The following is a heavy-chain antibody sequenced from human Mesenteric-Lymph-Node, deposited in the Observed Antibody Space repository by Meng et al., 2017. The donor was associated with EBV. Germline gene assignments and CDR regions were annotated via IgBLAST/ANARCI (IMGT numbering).Heavy chain of an antibody. CDR3: ARIRGIDSSTDY. Sequence: QVHLVQAGAEVKKPGASGRISCKASGYTFTNHALEWVRQAPGQRLEWMGWINVGNGNTKYSQKFQGRVTISRDTSAKTAYVEVSSLRSDDTAVYYCARIRGIDSSTDYWGQGTLVTVSS. J-gene: IGHJ4*02. CDR2: INVGNGNT. CDR1: GYTFTNHA. V-gene: IGHV1-3*01. D-gene: IGHD6-19*01.